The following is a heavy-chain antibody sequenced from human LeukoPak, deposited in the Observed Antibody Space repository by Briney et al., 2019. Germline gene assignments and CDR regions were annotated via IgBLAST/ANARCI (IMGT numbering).Heavy chain of an antibody. J-gene: IGHJ6*02. CDR1: GFTFSSYG. D-gene: IGHD6-19*01. CDR2: IWYDGINK. CDR3: VRGSTDWNGMDV. V-gene: IGHV3-33*08. Sequence: GGSLRLSCAASGFTFSSYGMHWVRQAPGRGLEWVVVIWYDGINKYYADSVKGRFTISRDNAKSTLYLQMNTLGAEDTALYYCVRGSTDWNGMDVWGQGTTVTVPS.